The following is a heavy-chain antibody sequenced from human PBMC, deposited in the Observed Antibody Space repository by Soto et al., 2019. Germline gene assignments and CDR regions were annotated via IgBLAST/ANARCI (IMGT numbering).Heavy chain of an antibody. CDR1: GGSISGGDYY. CDR2: IYYSGST. CDR3: ARAYRGDSIYFYYYAMDV. V-gene: IGHV4-30-4*01. Sequence: SETLSLTCTVSGGSISGGDYYWSWIRQPPGKGLEWIGYIYYSGSTYYNPSLKSRVTISVDTSKNQFSLKLSSVTAADTAVYYCARAYRGDSIYFYYYAMDVWGQGTTVTVYS. D-gene: IGHD2-21*02. J-gene: IGHJ6*02.